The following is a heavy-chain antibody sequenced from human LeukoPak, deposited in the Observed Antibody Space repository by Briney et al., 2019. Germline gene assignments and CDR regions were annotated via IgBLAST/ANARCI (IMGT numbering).Heavy chain of an antibody. CDR2: INPSGGST. V-gene: IGHV1-46*01. J-gene: IGHJ5*02. CDR3: AREGYGVVVPAAVGPFDP. Sequence: GASVKVSCKASGYTFTSYYMHWVRQAPGQGLEWMGIINPSGGSTSYAQKFQGRVTMTRDTSTSTVYMELSSLRSEDTAVYYCAREGYGVVVPAAVGPFDPWGQGTLVTVSS. CDR1: GYTFTSYY. D-gene: IGHD2-2*01.